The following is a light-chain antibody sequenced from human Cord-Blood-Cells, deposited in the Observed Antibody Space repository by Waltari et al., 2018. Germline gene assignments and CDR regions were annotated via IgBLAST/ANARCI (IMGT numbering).Light chain of an antibody. CDR1: QSVSSSY. Sequence: ELVLTQSPGTLSLSPWERATLPCMASQSVSSSYLAWYQQKPGQAPRLLLYGASSRATGIPHRFSGSGSGTDFTLTISRLEPEDFAVYYCQQYGSSMYTFGQGTKLEIK. V-gene: IGKV3-20*01. J-gene: IGKJ2*01. CDR3: QQYGSSMYT. CDR2: GAS.